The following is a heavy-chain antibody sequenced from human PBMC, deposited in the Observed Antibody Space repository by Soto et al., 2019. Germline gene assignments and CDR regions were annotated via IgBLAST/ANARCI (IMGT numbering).Heavy chain of an antibody. V-gene: IGHV3-9*01. J-gene: IGHJ1*01. CDR3: AKGDSGSRGPFQH. CDR2: ISWNSGSI. D-gene: IGHD1-26*01. Sequence: EVQLVESGGGLVQPGRSLRVSCAASGFTFDDYAMHWVRQAPGKGLEWVSGISWNSGSIGYADSVKGRFTISRDNAKNSLYLQMNSLRAEDTALYYCAKGDSGSRGPFQHWGQGTLVTVSS. CDR1: GFTFDDYA.